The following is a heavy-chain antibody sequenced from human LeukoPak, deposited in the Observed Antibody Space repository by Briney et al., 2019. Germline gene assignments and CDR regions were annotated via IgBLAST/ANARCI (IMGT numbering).Heavy chain of an antibody. D-gene: IGHD3-10*01. V-gene: IGHV4-59*01. CDR3: ARTTMVRRTYYMDV. J-gene: IGHJ6*03. Sequence: SETLSLTCSVPGDSITIYYWTWIRQPPGKGLEWIGYIDHTGSTNYSPSLNSRVTISVDTSKNQFSLKLSSVTAADTAVYYCARTTMVRRTYYMDVWGKGTTVTISS. CDR1: GDSITIYY. CDR2: IDHTGST.